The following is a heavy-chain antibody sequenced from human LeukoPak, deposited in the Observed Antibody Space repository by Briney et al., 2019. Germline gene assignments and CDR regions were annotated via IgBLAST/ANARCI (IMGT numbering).Heavy chain of an antibody. CDR3: ARSPMGDYDSSGYY. V-gene: IGHV1-69*05. CDR2: IIPIFGTA. D-gene: IGHD3-22*01. CDR1: GGTFSSYA. J-gene: IGHJ4*02. Sequence: GASVKVSCKASGGTFSSYAISWVRQAPGQGLEWMERIIPIFGTANYAQKFQGGVTITTDESTSTAYMELSSLRSEDTAVYYCARSPMGDYDSSGYYWGQGTLVTVSS.